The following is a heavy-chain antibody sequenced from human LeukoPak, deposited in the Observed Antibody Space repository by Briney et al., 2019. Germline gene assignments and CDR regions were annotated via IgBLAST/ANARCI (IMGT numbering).Heavy chain of an antibody. CDR1: GFTFSSYG. J-gene: IGHJ4*02. CDR2: ISYDGSNK. CDR3: AKGILYDYGDYGQGFDY. D-gene: IGHD4-17*01. V-gene: IGHV3-30*18. Sequence: PGRSLILSCAASGFTFSSYGMHWVRQAPGKGLEWVAVISYDGSNKYYADSVKGRFTISRDNSKNTLYLQMNSLRAEDTAVYYCAKGILYDYGDYGQGFDYWGQGTLVTVSS.